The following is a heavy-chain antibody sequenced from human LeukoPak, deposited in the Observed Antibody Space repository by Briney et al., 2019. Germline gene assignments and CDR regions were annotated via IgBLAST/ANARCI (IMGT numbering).Heavy chain of an antibody. J-gene: IGHJ1*01. Sequence: SETLSLTCTVSGGSISSYYWSWIRQPPGKGLEWIGYIYYSGSTNYNPSLKSRVTISVDTSKNQFSLKLSSVAAADTAVYFCASPRGDDSGGYYTWYFHHWGQGILVTVSS. D-gene: IGHD3-22*01. CDR2: IYYSGST. CDR1: GGSISSYY. V-gene: IGHV4-59*08. CDR3: ASPRGDDSGGYYTWYFHH.